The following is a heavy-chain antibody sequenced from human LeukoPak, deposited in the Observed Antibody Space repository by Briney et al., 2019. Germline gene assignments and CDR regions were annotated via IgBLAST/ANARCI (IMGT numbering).Heavy chain of an antibody. J-gene: IGHJ4*02. V-gene: IGHV1-18*01. D-gene: IGHD2-2*01. CDR2: ISAYNGNT. CDR1: GYTFTSYG. Sequence: ASVKVSCKASGYTFTSYGISWVRQAPGQGLEWMGWISAYNGNTNYAQKLQGRVTTTTDTSTSTAYMELRSLRSDDTAVYYCATSQYQLGFDYWGQGTLVTVSS. CDR3: ATSQYQLGFDY.